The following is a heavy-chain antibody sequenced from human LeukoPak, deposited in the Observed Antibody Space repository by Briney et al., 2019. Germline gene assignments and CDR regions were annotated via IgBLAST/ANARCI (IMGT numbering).Heavy chain of an antibody. D-gene: IGHD3-3*01. CDR3: ARVNSYDFWGDYYYYMDV. V-gene: IGHV3-30*02. CDR2: IRYDGSNK. CDR1: GFTFSGYG. J-gene: IGHJ6*03. Sequence: GGSLRLSCAASGFTFSGYGMHWVRQAPGKGLEWVAFIRYDGSNKYYADSVKGRFTISRDNSKNTLYLQMNSLRAEDTAVYYCARVNSYDFWGDYYYYMDVWGKGTTVTVSS.